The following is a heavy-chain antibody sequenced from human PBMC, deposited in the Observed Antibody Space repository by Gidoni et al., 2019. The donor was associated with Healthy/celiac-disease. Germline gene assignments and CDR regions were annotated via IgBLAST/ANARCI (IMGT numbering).Heavy chain of an antibody. V-gene: IGHV3-23*01. D-gene: IGHD1-26*01. CDR3: AKALVGATTGYFDY. CDR1: GFTFSSYA. Sequence: EVQLLESGGGLVQPGGSLRLSCSASGFTFSSYAMIWVRQAPGKGLEWVSAISGSGGSTYYADSVKGRFTISRDNSKNTLYLQMNSLRAEDTAVYYCAKALVGATTGYFDYWGQGTLVTVSS. CDR2: ISGSGGST. J-gene: IGHJ4*02.